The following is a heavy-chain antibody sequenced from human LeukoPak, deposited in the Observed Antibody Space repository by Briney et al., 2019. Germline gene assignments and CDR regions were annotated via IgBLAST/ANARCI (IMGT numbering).Heavy chain of an antibody. D-gene: IGHD2-21*01. Sequence: QSGGSLRLSCAASGFTFSSYGMHWVRQAPGKGLEWVAVISYDGSNKYYADSVKGRFTISRDNSKNTLYLQMNSLRAEDTAVYYCAKSPRGVVIGAFDIWGQGTMVTVSS. CDR3: AKSPRGVVIGAFDI. CDR1: GFTFSSYG. CDR2: ISYDGSNK. J-gene: IGHJ3*02. V-gene: IGHV3-30*18.